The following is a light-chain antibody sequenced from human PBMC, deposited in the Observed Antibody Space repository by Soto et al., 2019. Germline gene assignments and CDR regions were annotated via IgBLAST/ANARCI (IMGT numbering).Light chain of an antibody. CDR1: QSVNSN. CDR2: VAS. V-gene: IGKV3-15*01. J-gene: IGKJ4*01. CDR3: QQYNAWPLT. Sequence: EIVMTQSPATLSVSPGERVTLSCRASQSVNSNLAWYQQKPGQTPKLLIYVASTRATGIPARFSGSGSGTEFTLTISSLQCEDFAIYYCQQYNAWPLTFGGGTKVEFK.